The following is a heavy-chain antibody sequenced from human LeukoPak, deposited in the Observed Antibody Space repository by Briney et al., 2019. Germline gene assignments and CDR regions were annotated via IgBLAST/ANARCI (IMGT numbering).Heavy chain of an antibody. CDR1: GFTFRSYS. J-gene: IGHJ6*02. CDR2: ITSSISLI. CDR3: ARDMPGRDCSGGSCYGYGLDV. Sequence: SGGSLRLSCAASGFTFRSYSMNWVRQAPGKGLEWVCSITSSISLIYHAESVKGRFTISRDNDKNSLYLQMNSLRAEDTAVYYCARDMPGRDCSGGSCYGYGLDVWGQGTTVTVSS. V-gene: IGHV3-21*01. D-gene: IGHD2-15*01.